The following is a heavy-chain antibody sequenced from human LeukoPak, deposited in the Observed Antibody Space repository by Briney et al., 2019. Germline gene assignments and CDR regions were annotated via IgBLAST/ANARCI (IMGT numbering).Heavy chain of an antibody. D-gene: IGHD4-17*01. Sequence: SVKVSCKASGGTFSSYAISWVRQAPGQGLEWMGGIIPIFGTANYAQKFQGRVTITADESTSTAYMELSSLRAEDTAVYYCAKDMDYGDFPSFDYWGQGTLVTVSS. CDR2: IIPIFGTA. CDR3: AKDMDYGDFPSFDY. J-gene: IGHJ4*02. V-gene: IGHV1-69*13. CDR1: GGTFSSYA.